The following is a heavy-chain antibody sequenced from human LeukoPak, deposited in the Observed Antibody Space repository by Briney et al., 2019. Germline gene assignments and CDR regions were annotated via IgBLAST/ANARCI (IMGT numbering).Heavy chain of an antibody. CDR3: ANTYSSSWYPLFDS. Sequence: GGSLRLSCAASGFTFSSYGMHWVRQAPGKGLEWVAVISYDGSNKYYADSVKGRFTISRDNSKNTLYLQMNSLRAEDTAVYYCANTYSSSWYPLFDSWGQGTLVTVSS. CDR2: ISYDGSNK. CDR1: GFTFSSYG. D-gene: IGHD6-13*01. J-gene: IGHJ4*02. V-gene: IGHV3-30*18.